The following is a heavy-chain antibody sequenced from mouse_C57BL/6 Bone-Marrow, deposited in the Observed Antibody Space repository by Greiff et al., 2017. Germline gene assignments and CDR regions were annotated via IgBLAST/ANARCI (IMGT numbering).Heavy chain of an antibody. V-gene: IGHV1-69*01. J-gene: IGHJ3*01. CDR1: GYTFTSYW. CDR2: IDPSDSYT. D-gene: IGHD1-1*01. CDR3: ARDYYGSSFWFAY. Sequence: QVQLKQSGAELVMPGASVKLSCKASGYTFTSYWMHWVQQRPGQGLEWIGEIDPSDSYTNYNQKFKGKSTLTVDKSSSTAYMQLSSLTSEDSAVYYCARDYYGSSFWFAYWGQGTLVTVSA.